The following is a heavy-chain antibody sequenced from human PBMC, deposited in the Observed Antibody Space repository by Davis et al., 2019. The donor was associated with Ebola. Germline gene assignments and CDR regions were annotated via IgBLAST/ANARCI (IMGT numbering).Heavy chain of an antibody. Sequence: AASVKVSCKASGYTFNMYGISWVRQAPGQGLEWMGWISGYNGNRNYAQKFQGRVTMTTDTSTSTAYMELRSLRSDDTAVYYCARDSGVGATTDYWGQGTLVTVSS. V-gene: IGHV1-18*01. J-gene: IGHJ4*02. D-gene: IGHD1-26*01. CDR2: ISGYNGNR. CDR3: ARDSGVGATTDY. CDR1: GYTFNMYG.